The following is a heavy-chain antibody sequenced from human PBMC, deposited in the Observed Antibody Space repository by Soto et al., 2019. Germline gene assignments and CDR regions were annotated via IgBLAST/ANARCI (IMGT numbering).Heavy chain of an antibody. V-gene: IGHV1-18*01. Sequence: QVQLVQSGAEVKKPGASVKVSCKASGYTFTSYGISWVRQAPGQGLEWMGWISAYNGNTNYAQKLQGRVTMTTDTATSTADMELRGLRSDDTAVYYCARDRGTMVRGKAPTYWGQGTLVTVSS. J-gene: IGHJ4*02. CDR1: GYTFTSYG. CDR2: ISAYNGNT. CDR3: ARDRGTMVRGKAPTY. D-gene: IGHD3-10*01.